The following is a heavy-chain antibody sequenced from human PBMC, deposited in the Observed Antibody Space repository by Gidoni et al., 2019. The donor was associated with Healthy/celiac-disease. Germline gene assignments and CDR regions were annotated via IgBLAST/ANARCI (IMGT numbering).Heavy chain of an antibody. CDR2: SSAYNGNT. CDR3: ARVVVAATLSTYYYGMDV. D-gene: IGHD2-15*01. CDR1: GYTFTSYG. J-gene: IGHJ6*02. Sequence: QVQLVQSGAEVKKPGASVKVSCKASGYTFTSYGLSWVRQAPGQGLEWMGWSSAYNGNTNYAQKLQGRVTMTTDTSTSTAYMELRSLRSDDTAVYYCARVVVAATLSTYYYGMDVCGQGTTVTVSS. V-gene: IGHV1-18*04.